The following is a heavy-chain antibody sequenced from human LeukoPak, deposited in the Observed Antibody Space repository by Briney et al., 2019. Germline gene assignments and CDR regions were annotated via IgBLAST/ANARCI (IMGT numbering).Heavy chain of an antibody. CDR3: AREIANRGVNSWRDGYNYFIDY. D-gene: IGHD5-24*01. CDR2: INHSGST. Sequence: DPSETLSLTCAVYGGSFSGYYWSWIRQPPGKGLEWIGEINHSGSTNYNPSLKSRVTISVDTSKNQFSLKLSSVTAADTAVYYCAREIANRGVNSWRDGYNYFIDYWGQGTLVTVSS. V-gene: IGHV4-34*01. CDR1: GGSFSGYY. J-gene: IGHJ4*02.